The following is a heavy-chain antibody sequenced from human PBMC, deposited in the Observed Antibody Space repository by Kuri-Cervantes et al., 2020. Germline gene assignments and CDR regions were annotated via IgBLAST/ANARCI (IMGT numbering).Heavy chain of an antibody. V-gene: IGHV3-7*03. CDR2: IKQDGSET. CDR1: GFTFSSYW. CDR3: ARAGYYDILTGYSANDY. J-gene: IGHJ4*02. Sequence: GGSLRLSCAASGFTFSSYWMSWVRQAPGKGLEWVANIKQDGSETYYVDSVKGRFTISRDNAKNSLYLQMNSLRAEDTAVYYCARAGYYDILTGYSANDYWGQGTLVTVSS. D-gene: IGHD3-9*01.